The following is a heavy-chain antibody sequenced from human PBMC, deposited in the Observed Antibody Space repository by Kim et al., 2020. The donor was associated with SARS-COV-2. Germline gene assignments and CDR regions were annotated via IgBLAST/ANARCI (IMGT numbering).Heavy chain of an antibody. CDR1: GFTFSSYA. V-gene: IGHV3-30-3*01. D-gene: IGHD3-22*01. CDR3: ARDLPNYYDSSGYPH. Sequence: GGSLRLSCAASGFTFSSYAMHWVRQAPGKGLEWVAVISYDGSNKYYADSVKGRFTISRDNSKNTLYLQMNSLRAEDTAVYYCARDLPNYYDSSGYPHWGQGTLVTVSS. CDR2: ISYDGSNK. J-gene: IGHJ4*02.